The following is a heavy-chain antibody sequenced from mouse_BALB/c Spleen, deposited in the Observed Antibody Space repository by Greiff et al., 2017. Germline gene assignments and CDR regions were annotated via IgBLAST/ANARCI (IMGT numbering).Heavy chain of an antibody. D-gene: IGHD2-3*01. J-gene: IGHJ4*01. CDR3: ARWGDGYVDYYAMDY. Sequence: QVQLKQSAAELARPGASVKMSCKASGYTFTSYTMHWVKQRPGQGLEWIGYINPSSGYTEYNQKFKDKTTLTADKSSSTAYMQLSSLTSEDSAVYYCARWGDGYVDYYAMDYWGQGTSVTVSS. CDR1: GYTFTSYT. CDR2: INPSSGYT. V-gene: IGHV1-4*02.